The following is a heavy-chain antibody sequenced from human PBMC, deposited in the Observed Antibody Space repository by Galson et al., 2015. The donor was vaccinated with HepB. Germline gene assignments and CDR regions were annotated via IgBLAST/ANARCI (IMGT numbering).Heavy chain of an antibody. Sequence: SVKVSCKASEGAYSRYGISWVRQAPGQGLEWMEGIIPIFGTTNYPGKFQGRATITADDSTTTVYMEVTSLRFDDTAVYYCARGVRYTSSWHFDSWGQGTLITVSS. J-gene: IGHJ4*02. CDR3: ARGVRYTSSWHFDS. D-gene: IGHD6-13*01. CDR1: EGAYSRYG. CDR2: IIPIFGTT. V-gene: IGHV1-69*13.